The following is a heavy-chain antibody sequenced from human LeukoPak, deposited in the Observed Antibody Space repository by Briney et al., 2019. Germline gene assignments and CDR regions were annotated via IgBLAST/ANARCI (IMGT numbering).Heavy chain of an antibody. V-gene: IGHV1-2*02. D-gene: IGHD5-18*01. CDR1: GYTFTGYY. CDR2: INPSSGGT. Sequence: AAVKVSCKASGYTFTGYYMHWVRQGPGQGLEWMGWINPSSGGTNYAQKFQGRVTMTRDTSISTAYMELSRLRSDDPAVYYCARDIVMVTYWFDPWRQGPLVTVSS. CDR3: ARDIVMVTYWFDP. J-gene: IGHJ5*02.